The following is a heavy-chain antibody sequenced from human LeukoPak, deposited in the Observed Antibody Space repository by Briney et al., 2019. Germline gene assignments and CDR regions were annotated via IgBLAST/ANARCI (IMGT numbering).Heavy chain of an antibody. V-gene: IGHV3-30*04. D-gene: IGHD4-23*01. CDR1: GFTFSSYA. CDR3: ARDGVTKYYYYGMDV. J-gene: IGHJ6*04. CDR2: ISYDGSKE. Sequence: GGSLRLSCAASGFTFSSYAMHWVRQAPGKGLEWVAVISYDGSKEYYADSVKGRFTISRDTSKNTLYLQMNSLSSEDTAVYYCARDGVTKYYYYGMDVWGKGTTVTVSP.